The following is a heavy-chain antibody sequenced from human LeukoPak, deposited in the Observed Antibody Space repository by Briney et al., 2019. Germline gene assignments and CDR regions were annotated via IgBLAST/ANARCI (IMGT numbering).Heavy chain of an antibody. V-gene: IGHV3-30*18. CDR2: ISYDGSNK. CDR3: AKDQVRRDIVVVPAAQPDY. CDR1: GFTFSSYG. D-gene: IGHD2-2*01. Sequence: GGSLRLSCAASGFTFSSYGMHWVRQAPGKGLEWVAVISYDGSNKYYADSVKGRFTISRDNSKNTLYLEMNSLSPEDTAFYYCAKDQVRRDIVVVPAAQPDYWGQGTLVTVSS. J-gene: IGHJ4*02.